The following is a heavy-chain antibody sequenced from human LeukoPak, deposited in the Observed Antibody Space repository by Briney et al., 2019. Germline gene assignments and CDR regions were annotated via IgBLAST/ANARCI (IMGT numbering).Heavy chain of an antibody. V-gene: IGHV3-48*03. J-gene: IGHJ4*02. CDR2: ISSSGSTI. Sequence: PGGSLRLSCAASGFTFSSYEMNWVRQAPGKGLEWVSYISSSGSTIYYADSVKGRFTISRDNAKNSLYLQMNSLRAEDTAVYYCARGLTPDGYSSSCLSYWGQGTLVTVSS. CDR3: ARGLTPDGYSSSCLSY. CDR1: GFTFSSYE. D-gene: IGHD6-13*01.